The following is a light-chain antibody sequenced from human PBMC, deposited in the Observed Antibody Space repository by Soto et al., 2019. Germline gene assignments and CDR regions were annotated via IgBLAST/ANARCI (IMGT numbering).Light chain of an antibody. CDR1: SSDVGGYNS. CDR2: EVS. V-gene: IGLV2-8*01. Sequence: QSALTQPPSASGSPGQSVTISCTGTSSDVGGYNSVSWYQHHPGKAPKLMLYEVSKRPSGVPDRFSGSKSGNTASLTVSGLQAEDEADYYCSSYAGSTLYVFGTGTKLTVL. CDR3: SSYAGSTLYV. J-gene: IGLJ1*01.